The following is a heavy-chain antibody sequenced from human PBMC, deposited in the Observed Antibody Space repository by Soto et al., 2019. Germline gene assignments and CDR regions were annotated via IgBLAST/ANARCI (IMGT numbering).Heavy chain of an antibody. V-gene: IGHV3-30*18. CDR1: GFTFSSYG. D-gene: IGHD6-13*01. CDR3: AKVGSEQQMALADYIYYGIDV. CDR2: TSYDGRTK. Sequence: PGGSLRLSCAASGFTFSSYGMHWVRQAPGKGLEWVALTSYDGRTKYYADSVKGRFTISRDNSKNTVHLQMNSLRTEDTAVYYCAKVGSEQQMALADYIYYGIDVWGQGTTVTVSS. J-gene: IGHJ6*02.